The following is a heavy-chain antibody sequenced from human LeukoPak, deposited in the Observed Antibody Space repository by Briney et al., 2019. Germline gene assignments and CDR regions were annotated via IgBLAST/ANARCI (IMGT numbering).Heavy chain of an antibody. V-gene: IGHV3-48*03. CDR2: ISSSGSTI. Sequence: PGGSLRLSCAASGFTFSSYEMNWVRQAPGKGLEWVSYISSSGSTIYYADSVKGRFTISRDNAKNSPYLQMNSLRAEDTAVYYCARAAIAAAGGIDYWGQGTLVTVSS. D-gene: IGHD6-13*01. CDR1: GFTFSSYE. J-gene: IGHJ4*02. CDR3: ARAAIAAAGGIDY.